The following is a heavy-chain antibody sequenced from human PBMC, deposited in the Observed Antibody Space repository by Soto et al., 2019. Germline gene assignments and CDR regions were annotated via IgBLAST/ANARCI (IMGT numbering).Heavy chain of an antibody. V-gene: IGHV5-51*01. J-gene: IGHJ4*02. Sequence: GESLRISCNGSGYSFTTYWIAWVVQMPGKGLDWMGIIYPGDSDTRYSPSFQGQVTISADKSISTAYLQWSSLKASDTAMYYCARRLSPLDPYYFDYWGQGTLVTVSS. CDR3: ARRLSPLDPYYFDY. CDR2: IYPGDSDT. CDR1: GYSFTTYW.